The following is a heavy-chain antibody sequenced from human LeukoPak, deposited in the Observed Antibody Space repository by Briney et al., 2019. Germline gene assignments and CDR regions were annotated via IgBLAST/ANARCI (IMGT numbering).Heavy chain of an antibody. CDR3: ARSVAASRHY. V-gene: IGHV3-7*01. J-gene: IGHJ4*02. D-gene: IGHD2-15*01. CDR1: GFTFSNYW. CDR2: IKQDGSEK. Sequence: GSLRLSCAASGFTFSNYWMNWVRQAPGKGLEWVTNIKQDGSEKYYVDSVEGRFTISRDNAKNSLYLQMNSLRAEDTAVYYCARSVAASRHYWGQGTLVTVSS.